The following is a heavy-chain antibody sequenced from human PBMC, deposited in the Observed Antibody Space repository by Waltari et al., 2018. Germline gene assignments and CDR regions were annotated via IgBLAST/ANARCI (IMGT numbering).Heavy chain of an antibody. D-gene: IGHD1-26*01. V-gene: IGHV3-23*01. CDR1: GFTFSSYA. J-gene: IGHJ5*02. CDR2: LSDSGDYT. Sequence: EVQLLESGGGLVQPGGSLRLSCAASGFTFSSYAMTWVRQAPAKGLEWVSGLSDSGDYTYYADSVKGRFTISRDNSKNTLYLQMNSLRAEDTAIYYCAKSYTGSLFGRLDPWGQGTLVTVSS. CDR3: AKSYTGSLFGRLDP.